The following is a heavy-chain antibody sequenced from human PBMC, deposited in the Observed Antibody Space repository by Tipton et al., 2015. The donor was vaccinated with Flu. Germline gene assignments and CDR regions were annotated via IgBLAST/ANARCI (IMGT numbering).Heavy chain of an antibody. CDR1: GFTFDDYA. D-gene: IGHD2-21*01. V-gene: IGHV3-43D*04. J-gene: IGHJ1*01. CDR2: ISWDGGST. CDR3: AKDGAVVIAIKYPEYFQH. Sequence: SLRLSCAASGFTFDDYAMHWVRQAPGKGLEWVSLISWDGGSTYYADSVKGRFTISRDNSKNSLYLQMNSLRAEDTAVYYCAKDGAVVIAIKYPEYFQHWGQGTLVTVSS.